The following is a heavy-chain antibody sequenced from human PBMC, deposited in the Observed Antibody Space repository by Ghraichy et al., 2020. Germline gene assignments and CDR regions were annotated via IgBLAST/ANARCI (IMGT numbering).Heavy chain of an antibody. D-gene: IGHD3-10*01. CDR2: IYPGDSDT. J-gene: IGHJ3*02. Sequence: GEPLNISCKGSGYSFTSYWIGWVRQMPGKGLEWMGIIYPGDSDTRYSPSFQGQVTISADKSISTAYLQWSSLKASDTAMYYCARQRWFGETTDAFDIWGQGTMVTVSS. CDR3: ARQRWFGETTDAFDI. V-gene: IGHV5-51*01. CDR1: GYSFTSYW.